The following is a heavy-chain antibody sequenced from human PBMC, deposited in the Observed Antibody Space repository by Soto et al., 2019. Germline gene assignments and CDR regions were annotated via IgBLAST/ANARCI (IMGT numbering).Heavy chain of an antibody. J-gene: IGHJ6*02. CDR3: ARQPPREITIFGVPYYGMDV. V-gene: IGHV3-21*01. D-gene: IGHD3-3*01. CDR1: GFTFSSYS. CDR2: ISSSSSYI. Sequence: PGGSLRLSCAASGFTFSSYSMNWVRQAPGKGLEWVSSISSSSSYIYYADSVKGRFTISRDNAKNSLYLQMNSLRAEDTAVYYCARQPPREITIFGVPYYGMDVWGQGTTVTVSS.